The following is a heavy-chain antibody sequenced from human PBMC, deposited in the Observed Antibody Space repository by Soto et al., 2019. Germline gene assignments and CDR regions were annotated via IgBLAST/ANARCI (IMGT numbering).Heavy chain of an antibody. V-gene: IGHV3-74*01. CDR2: INPNGSST. J-gene: IGHJ4*02. Sequence: GGSLRLSCAASGFTFSSYWMHWVRQAPGEGLVWVSRINPNGSSTSYADSVKGRFTISRDNAKNSLYLQMNSLRAEDTALYYCARDKGWNDGIYNYWGQGTLVTVSS. CDR3: ARDKGWNDGIYNY. CDR1: GFTFSSYW. D-gene: IGHD1-1*01.